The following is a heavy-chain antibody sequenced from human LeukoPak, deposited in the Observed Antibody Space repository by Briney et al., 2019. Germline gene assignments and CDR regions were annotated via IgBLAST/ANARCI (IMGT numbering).Heavy chain of an antibody. Sequence: SETLSLTCTVSGGSISSGGYYWSWIRQPPGKGLEWIGYIYHSGSTYYNPSLKSRVTISVDRSKNQFSLKLSSVTAADTAVYYCAREFQAAAVWFAPWGREPWSPSPQ. D-gene: IGHD6-13*01. CDR3: AREFQAAAVWFAP. CDR1: GGSISSGGYY. J-gene: IGHJ5*02. V-gene: IGHV4-30-2*01. CDR2: IYHSGST.